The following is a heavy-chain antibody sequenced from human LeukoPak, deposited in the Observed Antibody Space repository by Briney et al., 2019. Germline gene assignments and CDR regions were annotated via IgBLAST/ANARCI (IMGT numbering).Heavy chain of an antibody. CDR1: GYRLSAVS. CDR2: FEPDDGAT. J-gene: IGHJ4*02. D-gene: IGHD3-3*01. CDR3: MIDYFDWASSRSGNYF. Sequence: ASLKVSCKVSGYRLSAVSMHWVRQAPGNGLEWMGGFEPDDGATIYAERFQGRITITEDTSTDTSYMNLSRLTSEDTAVYYCMIDYFDWASSRSGNYFWGQGTLVTVSS. V-gene: IGHV1-24*01.